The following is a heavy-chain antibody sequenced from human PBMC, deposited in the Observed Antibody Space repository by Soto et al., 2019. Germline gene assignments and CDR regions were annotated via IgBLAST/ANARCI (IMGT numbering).Heavy chain of an antibody. CDR1: GFIFSRYW. J-gene: IGHJ5*02. Sequence: EVQLVESGGGLVPPGGSLRLSCAASGFIFSRYWMHWVRQAPGKGLAWVSRINPDGSRTTYADSVTGRFTISRDNAKNTVFLQMNSLRAEDTAVYYCARVKLGSYDWFDPWGQGILVTVSS. CDR2: INPDGSRT. CDR3: ARVKLGSYDWFDP. D-gene: IGHD3-16*01. V-gene: IGHV3-74*01.